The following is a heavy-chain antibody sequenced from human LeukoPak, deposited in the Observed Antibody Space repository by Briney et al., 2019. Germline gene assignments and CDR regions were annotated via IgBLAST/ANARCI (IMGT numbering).Heavy chain of an antibody. CDR2: VYYSGST. Sequence: PSETLSLTCTVSGGSISSYFWSWIRQPPGKGLEWIGFVYYSGSTKYNPSLKSRVTISLGTSKNQFSLKLSSVTAADTAVYYCARDFRGIAAAGFDYWGQGTLVTVSS. D-gene: IGHD6-13*01. J-gene: IGHJ4*02. CDR1: GGSISSYF. V-gene: IGHV4-59*01. CDR3: ARDFRGIAAAGFDY.